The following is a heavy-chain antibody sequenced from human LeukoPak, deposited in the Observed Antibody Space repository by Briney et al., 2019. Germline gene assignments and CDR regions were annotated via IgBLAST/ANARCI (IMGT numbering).Heavy chain of an antibody. CDR1: GFTFSSYS. CDR2: ISSSSYI. J-gene: IGHJ4*02. D-gene: IGHD6-19*01. V-gene: IGHV3-21*01. CDR3: AREASKSGWYLRYFDY. Sequence: PGGSLRLSCAASGFTFSSYSMNWVRQAPGKGLEWVSSISSSSYIYYADSVKGRFTISRDNAKNSLYLQMNSLRAEDMAVYYCAREASKSGWYLRYFDYWGQETLVTVSS.